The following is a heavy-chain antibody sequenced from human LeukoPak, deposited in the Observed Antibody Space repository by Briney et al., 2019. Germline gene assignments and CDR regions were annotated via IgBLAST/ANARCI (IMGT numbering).Heavy chain of an antibody. CDR3: ARDFEWELLKANAFDI. J-gene: IGHJ3*02. V-gene: IGHV3-21*01. CDR1: GFTCSSYT. Sequence: GGSLRLSCAASGFTCSSYTMNWVRQAPGEGLEWVSSISSRSNFIYYADSLKGRFTISRDNAKNSLYLQMNSLRAEDTAVYYCARDFEWELLKANAFDIWGQGTMVTVSS. D-gene: IGHD1-26*01. CDR2: ISSRSNFI.